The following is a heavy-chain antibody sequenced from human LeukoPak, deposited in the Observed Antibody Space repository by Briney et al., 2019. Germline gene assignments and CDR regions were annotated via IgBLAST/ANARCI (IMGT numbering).Heavy chain of an antibody. D-gene: IGHD2-2*01. CDR1: GWSFNDYY. CDR3: ARGQVPAARGYNWFDP. V-gene: IGHV4-34*01. CDR2: INARGDT. J-gene: IGHJ5*02. Sequence: SETLSLTCAVYGWSFNDYYWNWIRQPPGKGLEWIGEINARGDTNYNPSLKSRVTISVDTSKKQFSLRLNSMIAADTALYYCARGQVPAARGYNWFDPWGQGTLVTVSS.